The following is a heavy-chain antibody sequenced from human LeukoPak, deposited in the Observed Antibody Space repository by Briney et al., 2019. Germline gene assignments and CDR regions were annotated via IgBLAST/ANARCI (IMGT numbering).Heavy chain of an antibody. V-gene: IGHV4-61*05. D-gene: IGHD6-13*01. J-gene: IGHJ5*02. CDR2: IYTSGST. CDR1: GGSISSSSYN. Sequence: PSETLSLTCAVSGGSISSSSYNCVWIRQPPGKGLEWIGRIYTSGSTNYNPSLKSRVTMSVDTSKNQFSLKLSSVTAADTAVYYCARGPWVAAAGTWFDPWGQGTLVTVSS. CDR3: ARGPWVAAAGTWFDP.